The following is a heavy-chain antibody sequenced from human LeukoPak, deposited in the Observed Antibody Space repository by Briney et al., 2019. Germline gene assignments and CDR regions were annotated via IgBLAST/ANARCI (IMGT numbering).Heavy chain of an antibody. V-gene: IGHV3-30*04. J-gene: IGHJ4*02. CDR2: ISYDGSNK. CDR3: ARDSQAYCGGDCYSVPYDY. CDR1: GFTFSSYA. D-gene: IGHD2-21*02. Sequence: PGGSLRLSCAASGFTFSSYAMHRVRQAPGKGLEWVAVISYDGSNKYYADSVKGRFTISRDNSKNTLYLQMNSLRAEDTAVYYCARDSQAYCGGDCYSVPYDYWGQGTLVTVSS.